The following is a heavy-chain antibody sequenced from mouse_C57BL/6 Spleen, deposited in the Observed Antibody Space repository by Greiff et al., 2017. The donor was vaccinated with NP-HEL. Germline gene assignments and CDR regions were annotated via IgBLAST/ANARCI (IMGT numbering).Heavy chain of an antibody. D-gene: IGHD1-1*01. CDR2: ISSGSSTI. V-gene: IGHV5-17*01. Sequence: EVQLQESGGGLVKPGGSLKLSCAASGFTFSDYGMHWVRQAPEKGLEWVAYISSGSSTIYYADTVKGRFTISRDNAKNTLFLQMTSLRSEDTAMYYCARDTPVVGEAMDYWGQGTSVTVSS. CDR3: ARDTPVVGEAMDY. J-gene: IGHJ4*01. CDR1: GFTFSDYG.